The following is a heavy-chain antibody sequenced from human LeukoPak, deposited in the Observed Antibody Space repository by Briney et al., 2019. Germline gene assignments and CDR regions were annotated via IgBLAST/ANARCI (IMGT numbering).Heavy chain of an antibody. CDR3: ARDHTLDYGDYYSGLDV. V-gene: IGHV4-31*03. CDR2: ISYSGST. D-gene: IGHD4-17*01. J-gene: IGHJ6*02. Sequence: SETLSLTCTVSGGSTSSGGYYWSWIRQHPGKGLEWIAYISYSGSTYHNPSLRSRVTISLDTSKNQFSLKLSSVTAADPAVYYCARDHTLDYGDYYSGLDVWGQGTTVTVSS. CDR1: GGSTSSGGYY.